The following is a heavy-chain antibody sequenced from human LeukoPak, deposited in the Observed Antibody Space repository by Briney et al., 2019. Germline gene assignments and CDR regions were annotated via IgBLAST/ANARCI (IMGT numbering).Heavy chain of an antibody. CDR3: ARLGGNWNSPGRDY. D-gene: IGHD3-10*01. J-gene: IGHJ4*02. V-gene: IGHV4-59*08. CDR1: GGSINGYS. CDR2: ISYTGTT. Sequence: SETLSLTCSVAGGSINGYSWTWIRQPPGMRLEWVGHISYTGTTNYNPSLTTRVAISVDTSKNQFSLKLTSVTAADTGMYFCARLGGNWNSPGRDYWGQGTLVTVSS.